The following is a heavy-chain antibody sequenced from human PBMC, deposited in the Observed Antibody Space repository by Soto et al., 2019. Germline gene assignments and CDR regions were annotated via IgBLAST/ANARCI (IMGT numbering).Heavy chain of an antibody. CDR3: ARSPGGHSPFDY. CDR1: GGTIISGGYY. CDR2: IYYSGST. V-gene: IGHV4-31*03. Sequence: SETLSLTCTVSGGTIISGGYYWSWIHQHPGKGLEWIGYIYYSGSTYYNPSLKSRVTISVDTSKNQFSLKLSSVTAADTAVYYCARSPGGHSPFDYWGQGTLVTVSS. D-gene: IGHD2-21*02. J-gene: IGHJ4*02.